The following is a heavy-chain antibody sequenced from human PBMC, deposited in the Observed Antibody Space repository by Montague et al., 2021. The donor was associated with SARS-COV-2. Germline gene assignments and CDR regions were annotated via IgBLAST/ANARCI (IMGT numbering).Heavy chain of an antibody. Sequence: SLRISCAASGFTFEDYAMHWVRQAPGKGLEWVSGISWDSGSIGYADSVKGRFSISRDNAKNSLYLQMNSLRAEDTALYYCAKVGTAAAGTTFSRYFQHWGQGTLVTVSS. V-gene: IGHV3-9*01. J-gene: IGHJ1*01. CDR3: AKVGTAAAGTTFSRYFQH. D-gene: IGHD6-13*01. CDR2: ISWDSGSI. CDR1: GFTFEDYA.